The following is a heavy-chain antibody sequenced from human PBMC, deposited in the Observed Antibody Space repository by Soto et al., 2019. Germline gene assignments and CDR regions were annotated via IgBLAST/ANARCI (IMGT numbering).Heavy chain of an antibody. V-gene: IGHV1-18*01. Sequence: ASVKVSCKASGYTFTSYGISWVRQAPGQGLEWMGWISAYNGNTNYAQKLQGRVTMTTDTSTSTAYMELRSLRSDDTAVYYCASFSKGCSGGSCYWPPTIFDYWGQGTLVTVSS. D-gene: IGHD2-15*01. CDR3: ASFSKGCSGGSCYWPPTIFDY. CDR2: ISAYNGNT. CDR1: GYTFTSYG. J-gene: IGHJ4*02.